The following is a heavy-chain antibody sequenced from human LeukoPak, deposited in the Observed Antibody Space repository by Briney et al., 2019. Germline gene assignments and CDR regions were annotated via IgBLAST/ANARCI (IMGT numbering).Heavy chain of an antibody. V-gene: IGHV3-23*01. CDR3: VRDPSGSGFAFDS. J-gene: IGHJ4*02. D-gene: IGHD1-1*01. Sequence: GGSLRLSCAASGFSFSTYSFSWVRQAPGKGLEWVSGISASGGDTFYADSVKGRFTTSRDNSEDTLYLQMNSLRAEDTAVYYCVRDPSGSGFAFDSWGQGALVTVSS. CDR2: ISASGGDT. CDR1: GFSFSTYS.